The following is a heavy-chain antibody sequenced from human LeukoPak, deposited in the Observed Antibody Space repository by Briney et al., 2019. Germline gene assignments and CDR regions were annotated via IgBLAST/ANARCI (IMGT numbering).Heavy chain of an antibody. D-gene: IGHD6-13*01. CDR2: INPGNGNT. CDR3: ARDRKAAAGTFHY. CDR1: GYTFTSYA. Sequence: WASVKVSCKASGYTFTSYAMHWVRQAPGQRLEWMGWINPGNGNTKYSQKFQDRVTITRDTSPSTAYMELSSLRSEDTAVYYCARDRKAAAGTFHYWGQGTLVTVSS. J-gene: IGHJ4*02. V-gene: IGHV1-3*01.